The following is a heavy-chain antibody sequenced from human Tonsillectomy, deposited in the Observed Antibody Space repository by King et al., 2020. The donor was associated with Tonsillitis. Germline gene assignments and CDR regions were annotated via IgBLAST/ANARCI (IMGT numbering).Heavy chain of an antibody. D-gene: IGHD6-19*01. J-gene: IGHJ6*01. CDR3: ARDSSTPLASYGMVV. V-gene: IGHV6-1*01. Sequence: VQLQQSGPGLVKPSQTLSLTCAISGDSVSSNSAAWNWIRQSPSRGLEWLGRTYYKSKWYNDYALSVKRRITINPDTSKNQFSLQLNSVTPDDTAISYRARDSSTPLASYGMVVWSQGTTVTVSS. CDR2: TYYKSKWYN. CDR1: GDSVSSNSAA.